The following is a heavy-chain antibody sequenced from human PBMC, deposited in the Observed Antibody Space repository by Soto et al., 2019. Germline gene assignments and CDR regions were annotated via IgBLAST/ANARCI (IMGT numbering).Heavy chain of an antibody. CDR3: ARQQPTLYSSSWNDAFDI. D-gene: IGHD6-13*01. J-gene: IGHJ3*02. V-gene: IGHV4-39*01. CDR1: GGSISSSSYY. Sequence: QLQLQESGPGLVKPSETLSLTCTVSGGSISSSSYYWGWIRQPPGKGLEWIGSIYYSGSTYYNPSLKSRATISVDTSKNQSSLKLSSVTAADTAVYYCARQQPTLYSSSWNDAFDIWGQGTMVTVSS. CDR2: IYYSGST.